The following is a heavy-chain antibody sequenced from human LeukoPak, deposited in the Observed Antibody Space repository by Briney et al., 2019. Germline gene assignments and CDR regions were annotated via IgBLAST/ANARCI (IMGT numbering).Heavy chain of an antibody. CDR3: ARGPDASGIYRPGDY. CDR1: GFTFSRHW. D-gene: IGHD3-10*01. J-gene: IGHJ4*02. Sequence: HPGGSLRLSCAASGFTFSRHWMHWVCQAPGKGLVWVSRINSDGSSTSYAESVKGRFTISRDNANNILFLQMNSLRAEDTAVYYCARGPDASGIYRPGDYWGQGTLVTVSS. CDR2: INSDGSST. V-gene: IGHV3-74*01.